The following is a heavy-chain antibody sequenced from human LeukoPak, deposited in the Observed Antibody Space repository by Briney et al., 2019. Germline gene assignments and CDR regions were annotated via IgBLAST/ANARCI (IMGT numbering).Heavy chain of an antibody. CDR3: AREEHYRRYFAL. CDR1: GFTFSIYS. Sequence: PGGSLRLSCAASGFTFSIYSMDWVRQAPGKGLEWVSVSYSGGSSYYADSVKGRFTISRDNSKNTLYLQMNSLRAEDTAVYFCAREEHYRRYFALWGRGTLVTVSS. J-gene: IGHJ2*01. CDR2: SYSGGSS. V-gene: IGHV3-53*01. D-gene: IGHD3-16*02.